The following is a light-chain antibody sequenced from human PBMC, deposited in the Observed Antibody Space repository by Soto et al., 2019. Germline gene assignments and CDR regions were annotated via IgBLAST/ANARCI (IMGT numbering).Light chain of an antibody. V-gene: IGLV1-51*01. CDR2: DND. CDR3: ETWDSSLRTVL. Sequence: QSVLTQPPSVSAAPGQQVSISCSGSSTNIGNGHVSWYQHLPGTAPKLLIYDNDKRPSGIPDRFSGSKSDTAATLGITGLQTGAEADYYCETWDSSLRTVLFGGGTKLTVL. J-gene: IGLJ2*01. CDR1: STNIGNGH.